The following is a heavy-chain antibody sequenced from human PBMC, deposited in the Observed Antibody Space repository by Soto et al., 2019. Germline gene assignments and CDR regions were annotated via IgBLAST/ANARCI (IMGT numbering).Heavy chain of an antibody. J-gene: IGHJ4*02. Sequence: GGSLRLSCAASGFTFSNAWMNWVRQAPGKGLEWVGRIKSKTDGGTTDYAAPVKGRFTISSDDSKNTLYLQMNSLKTEDTAVYYCTTAFGRYCSGGSCYSISFDYWGQGTLVTVSS. V-gene: IGHV3-15*07. CDR3: TTAFGRYCSGGSCYSISFDY. D-gene: IGHD2-15*01. CDR1: GFTFSNAW. CDR2: IKSKTDGGTT.